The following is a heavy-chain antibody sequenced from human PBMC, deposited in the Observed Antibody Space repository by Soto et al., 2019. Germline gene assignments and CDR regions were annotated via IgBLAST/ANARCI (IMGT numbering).Heavy chain of an antibody. J-gene: IGHJ4*02. CDR3: ARVPYDTTGYYDF. Sequence: GASVKVSCKTSGLTFTTYYIHWVRQAPGQGLEWMGMIDPSGGSTTYAQRFQGRITMTSDTSTNTEYMELSGLRSEDTAVYYCARVPYDTTGYYDFWGQGTLVTVSS. CDR2: IDPSGGST. V-gene: IGHV1-46*01. CDR1: GLTFTTYY. D-gene: IGHD3-22*01.